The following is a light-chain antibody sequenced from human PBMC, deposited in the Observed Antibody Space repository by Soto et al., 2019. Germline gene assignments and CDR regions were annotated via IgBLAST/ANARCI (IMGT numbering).Light chain of an antibody. J-gene: IGLJ3*02. Sequence: QAVVTQPPSVSGAPGQRVTISCTGRSSNIGAGYDVHWYQQLPGTAPKLLIYGNSNRPSGVPDRFSGSKSGTSAALAITGLQAEDEADYYCATWDDSLSGWVFGGGTKLTVL. CDR1: SSNIGAGYD. V-gene: IGLV1-40*01. CDR2: GNS. CDR3: ATWDDSLSGWV.